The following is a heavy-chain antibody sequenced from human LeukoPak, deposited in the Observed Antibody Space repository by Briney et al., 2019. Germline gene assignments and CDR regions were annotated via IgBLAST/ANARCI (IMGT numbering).Heavy chain of an antibody. CDR3: ARDSSGRPLGY. J-gene: IGHJ4*02. Sequence: PGGSLRLSCAASGFTFSSYGMHWVRQAPGKGLEWVAVIWYDGGNKYYADSVKGRFTISRDNSKKTLYLQMNSLRAEDTAVYHCARDSSGRPLGYWGQGTLVTVSS. D-gene: IGHD3-10*01. CDR1: GFTFSSYG. CDR2: IWYDGGNK. V-gene: IGHV3-33*01.